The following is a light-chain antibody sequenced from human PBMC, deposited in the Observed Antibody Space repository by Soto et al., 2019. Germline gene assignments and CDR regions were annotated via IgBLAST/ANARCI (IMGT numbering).Light chain of an antibody. Sequence: QAVVTQEPSLTVSPGGTVTLTCDSSTGAVTASHYPFWFQQKPGQAPRTLIFDTSDKSSWTPARFSGSLLGGKAALTLSGAQPEDEAESYCLLSSSDHRVFGGGTQLTVL. CDR3: LLSSSDHRV. V-gene: IGLV7-46*01. CDR2: DTS. J-gene: IGLJ7*01. CDR1: TGAVTASHY.